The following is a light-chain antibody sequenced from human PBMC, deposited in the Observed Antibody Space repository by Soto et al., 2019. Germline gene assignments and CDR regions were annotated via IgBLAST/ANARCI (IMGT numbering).Light chain of an antibody. CDR1: SSDVGSYNL. Sequence: QSALPQPASVSGSPGQSITISCTGTSSDVGSYNLVSWYQQLPGKAPKVIICEVNKRPSGVSYRFSGSKSGNTASLTISGLQTEDEADYYCCSYAGTVAYVFGTGTKVTVL. CDR3: CSYAGTVAYV. CDR2: EVN. J-gene: IGLJ1*01. V-gene: IGLV2-23*02.